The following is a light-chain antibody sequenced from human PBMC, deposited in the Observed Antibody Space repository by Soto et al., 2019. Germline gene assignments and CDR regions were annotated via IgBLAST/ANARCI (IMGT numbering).Light chain of an antibody. V-gene: IGKV3-20*01. J-gene: IGKJ2*01. CDR2: AAS. Sequence: EIVLTQSPGTLSKSPGERATLSCRASQSLSSSYVVWYQQKLGQAPRLLIFAASRRAPGIPDRFSGSGSATEYILTISRLEPEDFAVYYCQQQGIFGQGTKLEI. CDR3: QQQGI. CDR1: QSLSSSY.